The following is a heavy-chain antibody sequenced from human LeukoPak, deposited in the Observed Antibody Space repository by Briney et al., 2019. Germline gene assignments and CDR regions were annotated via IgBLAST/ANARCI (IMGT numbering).Heavy chain of an antibody. D-gene: IGHD1-26*01. CDR3: ARVLGGTRPYYALDV. CDR1: GGTFRTYA. V-gene: IGHV1-69*13. J-gene: IGHJ6*01. Sequence: SVKVSCKASGGTFRTYAISWVRQAPGQGLEWMGRITPIFGSPEYSQKFQGRVTISADDSSSTVHMEVSRLTSEDTAVYYCARVLGGTRPYYALDVWGEGTTVTVSS. CDR2: ITPIFGSP.